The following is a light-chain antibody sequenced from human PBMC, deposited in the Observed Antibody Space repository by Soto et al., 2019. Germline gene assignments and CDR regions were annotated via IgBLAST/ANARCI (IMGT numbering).Light chain of an antibody. CDR1: QSINTW. CDR2: DGS. CDR3: QQYQTYSRT. Sequence: DIQMTQSPSTLSASIGDRIIITCRASQSINTWLAWYQQKPGEAPKLLIYDGSTLARGVPSRFSGSGSETEFTLTISMLQPDDFATFYWQQYQTYSRTFGQGPKVEV. J-gene: IGKJ1*01. V-gene: IGKV1-5*03.